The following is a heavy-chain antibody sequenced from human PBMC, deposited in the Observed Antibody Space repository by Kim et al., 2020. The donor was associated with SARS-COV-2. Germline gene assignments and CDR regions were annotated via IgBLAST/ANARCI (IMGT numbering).Heavy chain of an antibody. V-gene: IGHV3-9*01. CDR3: AKGRGGWYGDAFDI. J-gene: IGHJ3*02. D-gene: IGHD6-19*01. Sequence: ADSVKGRFTIARDNAKNSLYLQMNSLRPEDTGLYYCAKGRGGWYGDAFDIWGQGTMVTVSS.